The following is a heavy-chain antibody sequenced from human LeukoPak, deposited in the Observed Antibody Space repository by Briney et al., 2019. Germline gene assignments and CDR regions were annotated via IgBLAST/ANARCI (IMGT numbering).Heavy chain of an antibody. CDR3: AVATIKDYFDY. CDR1: GYSFSTYS. V-gene: IGHV3-48*03. J-gene: IGHJ4*02. D-gene: IGHD5-24*01. Sequence: GGSLRLSCVGYGYSFSTYSMTWVRQGPGKGLEWVSYISSSGSTIYYADSVKGRFTISRDNAKNSLYLQMNSLRAEDTAVYYCAVATIKDYFDYWGQGTLVTVSS. CDR2: ISSSGSTI.